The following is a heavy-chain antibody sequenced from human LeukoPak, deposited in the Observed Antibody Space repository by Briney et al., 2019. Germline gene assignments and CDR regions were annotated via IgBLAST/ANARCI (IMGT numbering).Heavy chain of an antibody. D-gene: IGHD3-10*01. Sequence: PGGSLRLSCAASGFTFSDYEMDWVRQAPGKGLEWLSYISSTANAIYYADSVKGRFTISRDNAKNSLYLQMNSLRAEDTAVYYCARGSSDRYYYGSGYYYYYGMDVWGQGTTVTVSS. CDR1: GFTFSDYE. CDR3: ARGSSDRYYYGSGYYYYYGMDV. J-gene: IGHJ6*02. V-gene: IGHV3-48*03. CDR2: ISSTANAI.